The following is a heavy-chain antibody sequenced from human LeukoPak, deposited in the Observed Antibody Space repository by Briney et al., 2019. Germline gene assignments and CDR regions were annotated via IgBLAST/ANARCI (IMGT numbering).Heavy chain of an antibody. V-gene: IGHV4-39*07. Sequence: PSETLSLTCTVSGGSISGSSYYWGWIRQPPGKGLEWIGSIYYSGSTYYNPSLKSRVTISVDTSKNQFSLKLSSVTAADTAVYYCARDRDIGSIAARPKVGGMDVWGQGTTVTVSS. J-gene: IGHJ6*02. D-gene: IGHD6-6*01. CDR2: IYYSGST. CDR1: GGSISGSSYY. CDR3: ARDRDIGSIAARPKVGGMDV.